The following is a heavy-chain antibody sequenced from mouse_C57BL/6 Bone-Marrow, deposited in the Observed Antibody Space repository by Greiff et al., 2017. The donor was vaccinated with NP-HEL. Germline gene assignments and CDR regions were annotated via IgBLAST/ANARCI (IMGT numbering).Heavy chain of an antibody. V-gene: IGHV1-59*01. D-gene: IGHD2-2*01. J-gene: IGHJ3*01. CDR1: GYTFTSYW. CDR3: ARVSTMVKWFAY. Sequence: QVQLQQPGAELVRPGTSVKLSCKASGYTFTSYWMHWVKQRPGQGLEWIGVIDPSDSYTNYNQKFKGKATLTVDTSSSTAYMQLSSLTSEDSAVCYWARVSTMVKWFAYWGQGTLVTVSA. CDR2: IDPSDSYT.